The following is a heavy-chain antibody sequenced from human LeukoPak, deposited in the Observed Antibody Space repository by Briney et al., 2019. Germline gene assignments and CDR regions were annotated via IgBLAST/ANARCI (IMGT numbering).Heavy chain of an antibody. CDR3: ARGSGGDADY. CDR1: GFTFSSYA. Sequence: GGSLRLSCSASGFTFSSYAMHWVRQAPGKGLEYVSAISSNGGSTYYADSVKGRFTISRDNSKNTLYLQMSSLRAEDTAVYYCARGSGGDADYWGQGTLVTVSS. J-gene: IGHJ4*02. CDR2: ISSNGGST. D-gene: IGHD2-21*02. V-gene: IGHV3-64D*06.